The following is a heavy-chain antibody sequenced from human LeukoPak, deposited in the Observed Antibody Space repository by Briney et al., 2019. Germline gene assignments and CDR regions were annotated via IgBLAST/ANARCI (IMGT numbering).Heavy chain of an antibody. CDR1: GGSISSSSYY. J-gene: IGHJ4*02. CDR3: ATSSDFWSGYYTAEY. V-gene: IGHV4-39*07. CDR2: IYYSGST. Sequence: PSETLSLTCTVSGGSISSSSYYWGWIRQPPGKGLEWIGSIYYSGSTYYNPSLKSRVTISVDTSKNQFSLKLSSVTAAGTAVYYCATSSDFWSGYYTAEYWGQGTLVTVSS. D-gene: IGHD3-3*01.